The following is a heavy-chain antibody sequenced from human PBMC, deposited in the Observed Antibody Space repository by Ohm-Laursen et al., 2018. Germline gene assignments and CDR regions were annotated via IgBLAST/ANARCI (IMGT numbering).Heavy chain of an antibody. CDR3: ARDFNWATDY. J-gene: IGHJ4*02. V-gene: IGHV1-46*01. CDR2: IKIRSDYT. D-gene: IGHD1-1*01. Sequence: SMKVSCKPSGYNIAYNHMHWVRQAPGQGLEWMGIIKIRSDYTAYAQQFQGRVTMTKDTSTGTVYMELSSLRSEDTAVYHCARDFNWATDYWGQGTQVTVSS. CDR1: GYNIAYNH.